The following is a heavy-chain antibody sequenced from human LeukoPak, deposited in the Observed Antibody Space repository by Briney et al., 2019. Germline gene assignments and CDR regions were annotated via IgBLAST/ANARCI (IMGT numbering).Heavy chain of an antibody. Sequence: GESLKISCKGSGYSFTTYWIAWVGQMPGKGLEWMGIIYPGVSDTRYSPSFQGQVTISADKSISTAYLQWSGLKASDTAMYYCARQSPGSSWYWRFDPWGQGTLVTVSS. D-gene: IGHD6-13*01. CDR1: GYSFTTYW. J-gene: IGHJ5*02. V-gene: IGHV5-51*01. CDR2: IYPGVSDT. CDR3: ARQSPGSSWYWRFDP.